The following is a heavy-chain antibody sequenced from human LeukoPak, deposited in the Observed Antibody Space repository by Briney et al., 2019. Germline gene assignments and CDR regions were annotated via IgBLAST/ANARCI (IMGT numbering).Heavy chain of an antibody. J-gene: IGHJ3*01. D-gene: IGHD2-2*01. V-gene: IGHV3-7*01. CDR1: GFTFSNYW. CDR2: IKQDGSEK. CDR3: ASTATCSF. Sequence: GGSLRLSCAASGFTFSNYWMTWVRQAPGKGLEWVANIKQDGSEKNYVDSVKGRFTISRDNAQNSLYLQMNSLRAEDTAVYYGASTATCSFWGQGTMVTVSS.